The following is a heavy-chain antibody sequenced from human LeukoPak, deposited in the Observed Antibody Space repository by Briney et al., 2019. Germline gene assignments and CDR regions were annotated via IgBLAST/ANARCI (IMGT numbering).Heavy chain of an antibody. J-gene: IGHJ3*02. CDR1: GYTFTGYY. Sequence: GASVKVSCKASGYTFTGYYMHWVRQATGQGLEWMGWMNPNSGNTGYAQKFQGRVTMTRNTSISTAYMELSSLRSEDTAVYYCARENSNGGAFDIWGQGTMVTVSS. V-gene: IGHV1-8*02. D-gene: IGHD6-25*01. CDR3: ARENSNGGAFDI. CDR2: MNPNSGNT.